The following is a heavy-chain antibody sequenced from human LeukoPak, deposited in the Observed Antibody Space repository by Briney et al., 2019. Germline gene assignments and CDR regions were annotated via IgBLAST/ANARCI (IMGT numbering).Heavy chain of an antibody. Sequence: PSETLSLTCAVYGGSFSGYYWSWIRQPPGKGLEWIGEINHSGSTNYNPSLKSRVTISVDTSKNQFSLKLSSVTAADTAVYYCARCSIAVAGTPFDYWGQGILVTVSS. D-gene: IGHD6-19*01. CDR1: GGSFSGYY. V-gene: IGHV4-34*01. CDR2: INHSGST. J-gene: IGHJ4*02. CDR3: ARCSIAVAGTPFDY.